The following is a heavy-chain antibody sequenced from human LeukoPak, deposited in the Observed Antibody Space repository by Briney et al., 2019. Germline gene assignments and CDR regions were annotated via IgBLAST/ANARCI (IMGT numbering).Heavy chain of an antibody. V-gene: IGHV4-34*01. D-gene: IGHD3-3*01. Sequence: SETLSLTCAVYGGSFSGYYWSWIRQPPGKGLEWIGEINHSGSTNYNPSLKSRVTISVDTSKNQFSLKLSSVTAADTAVYYCARAFASWYYDFWSGYYHEYNWFDPWGQGTLVTVSS. CDR3: ARAFASWYYDFWSGYYHEYNWFDP. CDR2: INHSGST. J-gene: IGHJ5*02. CDR1: GGSFSGYY.